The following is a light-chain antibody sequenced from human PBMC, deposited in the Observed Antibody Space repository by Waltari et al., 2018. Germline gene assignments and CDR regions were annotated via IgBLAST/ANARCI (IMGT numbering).Light chain of an antibody. CDR1: QRISNW. CDR3: QLYNSFSFT. V-gene: IGKV1-5*03. Sequence: QMTHSPSTLSASVGDSLTITCRASQRISNWVAWYQQKPGKAPHLLIYKASTSEGGVPSRFSGSGSGTEFTLTISSLQPDDFATYYCQLYNSFSFTFGPGTKVDI. J-gene: IGKJ3*01. CDR2: KAS.